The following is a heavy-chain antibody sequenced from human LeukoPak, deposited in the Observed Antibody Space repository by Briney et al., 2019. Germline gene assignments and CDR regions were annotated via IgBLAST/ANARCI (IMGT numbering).Heavy chain of an antibody. Sequence: GGSLRLSRAASGFTFDDYGMSWVRQAPGKGLEWVSGINWNGGSTGYADSVKGRFTISRDNAKNSLYLQMNDPKAEDTAVYYCAGDSDWAFDYWGQGSLVTVSS. CDR3: AGDSDWAFDY. J-gene: IGHJ4*02. CDR2: INWNGGST. D-gene: IGHD3-9*01. V-gene: IGHV3-20*04. CDR1: GFTFDDYG.